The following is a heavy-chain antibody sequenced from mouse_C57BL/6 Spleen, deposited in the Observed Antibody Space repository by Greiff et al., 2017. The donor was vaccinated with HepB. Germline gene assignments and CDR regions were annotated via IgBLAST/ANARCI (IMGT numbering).Heavy chain of an antibody. CDR3: ARRGTVVAHYYAMDY. J-gene: IGHJ4*01. CDR2: IDPSDSYT. V-gene: IGHV1-69*01. CDR1: GYTFTSYW. Sequence: VQLQQPGAELVMPGASVKLSCKASGYTFTSYWMHWVKQRPGQGLEWIGEIDPSDSYTNYNQKFKGKSTLTVDKSSSTAYMQLSSLTSEDSAVYYCARRGTVVAHYYAMDYWGQGTSVTVSS. D-gene: IGHD1-1*01.